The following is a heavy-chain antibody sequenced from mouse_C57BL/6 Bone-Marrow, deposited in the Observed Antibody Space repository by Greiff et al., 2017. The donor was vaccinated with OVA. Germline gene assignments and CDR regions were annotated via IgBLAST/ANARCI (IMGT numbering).Heavy chain of an antibody. CDR3: ARGYGNPAY. V-gene: IGHV1-64*01. J-gene: IGHJ3*01. Sequence: QVQLQQPGAELVKPGASVKLSCKASGYTFTSYWLHWVKQRPGQGLEWIGMIHPNSGSTNYNEKFKSKATMTVDKSSSPAYMQLSSLTSEDAAVYYCARGYGNPAYWGQGTLVTVSA. CDR2: IHPNSGST. D-gene: IGHD2-1*01. CDR1: GYTFTSYW.